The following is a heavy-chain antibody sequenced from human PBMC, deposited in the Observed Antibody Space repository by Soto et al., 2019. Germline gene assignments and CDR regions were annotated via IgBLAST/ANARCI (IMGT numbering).Heavy chain of an antibody. J-gene: IGHJ6*02. D-gene: IGHD3-16*01. V-gene: IGHV1-69*01. CDR1: GGSFRDYA. CDR2: IMAVFGTA. CDR3: ATSRGFYAAMDV. Sequence: QVHLVQSGAEVKKPGSSVKVSCRGSGGSFRDYAISWVRQAPGQGPEWMGGIMAVFGTATYAQRFQGRVTISADESRSTAYMDLSSLTSGDAAVYYCATSRGFYAAMDVWGQGTTVSVSS.